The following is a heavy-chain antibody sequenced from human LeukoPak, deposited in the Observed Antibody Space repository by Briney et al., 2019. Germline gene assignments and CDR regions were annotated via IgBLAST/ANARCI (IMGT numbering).Heavy chain of an antibody. V-gene: IGHV4-39*01. CDR1: GGYLRCRGYY. D-gene: IGHD4-17*01. J-gene: IGHJ4*02. Sequence: SETLPLTCSVSGGYLRCRGYYWGWIRQPPGKGLDWIGSIYYGGSTYYSPSPKSRVTISVDTSKKQSSLKLSSVTAADTAVYYCARNGDYVPFDYWGQGSLVTVSS. CDR2: IYYGGST. CDR3: ARNGDYVPFDY.